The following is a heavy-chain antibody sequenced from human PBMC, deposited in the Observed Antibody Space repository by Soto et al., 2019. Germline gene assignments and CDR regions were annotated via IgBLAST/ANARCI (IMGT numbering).Heavy chain of an antibody. CDR2: INPNSGGT. D-gene: IGHD2-8*01. J-gene: IGHJ5*02. CDR3: PRGNPASIVLMGLSWFDP. Sequence: ASVKVSCKASGYTFTGYYMHWVRQAPGKGLEWMGWINPNSGGTNYAQKFQGRVTMTRDTSISTAHMELSRLRSDDTAVYYCPRGNPASIVLMGLSWFDPWGQGTLVTVSS. V-gene: IGHV1-2*02. CDR1: GYTFTGYY.